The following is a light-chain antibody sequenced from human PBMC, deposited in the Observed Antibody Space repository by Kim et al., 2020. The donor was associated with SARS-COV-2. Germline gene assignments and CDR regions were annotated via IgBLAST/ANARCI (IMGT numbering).Light chain of an antibody. Sequence: SYELTQPPSVSVSPGHSATIPCSGPPLGDRYVFWYQQRPGQSPILVVFEDSKRPSGIQDRFSGSKSGNTATLTISETQSLDEGDYYCQAWDNDSGLFGGGTQLTVL. CDR1: PLGDRY. CDR2: EDS. J-gene: IGLJ2*01. CDR3: QAWDNDSGL. V-gene: IGLV3-1*01.